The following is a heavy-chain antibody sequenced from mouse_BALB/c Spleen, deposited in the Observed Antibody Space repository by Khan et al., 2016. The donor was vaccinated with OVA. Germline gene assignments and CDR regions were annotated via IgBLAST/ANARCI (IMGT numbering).Heavy chain of an antibody. D-gene: IGHD1-2*01. CDR1: GYSITSGYG. J-gene: IGHJ2*01. V-gene: IGHV3-2*02. CDR2: ISYSGSP. Sequence: EVQLQESGPGLVKPSQSLSLTCTVTGYSITSGYGWNWIRQFPGNKLEWMGYISYSGSPNYNPSLKSRIYITRDTSKNQFFLQLNSVTTEDTATYYCARTARIKYWGQGTTLTVSS. CDR3: ARTARIKY.